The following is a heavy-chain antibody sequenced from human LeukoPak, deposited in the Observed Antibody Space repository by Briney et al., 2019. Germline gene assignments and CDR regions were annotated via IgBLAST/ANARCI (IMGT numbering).Heavy chain of an antibody. J-gene: IGHJ4*02. V-gene: IGHV1-69*04. Sequence: SVKVSCKASGYTFTSYYMHWVRQAPGQGLEWMGRIIPILGIANYAQKFQGRVTITADKSTSTAYMELSSLRSEDTAVYYCARVGSSHFDYWGQGTLVTVSS. D-gene: IGHD6-13*01. CDR1: GYTFTSYY. CDR2: IIPILGIA. CDR3: ARVGSSHFDY.